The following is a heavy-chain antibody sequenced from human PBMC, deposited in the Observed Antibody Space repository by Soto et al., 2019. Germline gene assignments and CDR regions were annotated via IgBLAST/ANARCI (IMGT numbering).Heavy chain of an antibody. D-gene: IGHD2-2*01. V-gene: IGHV4-34*01. CDR2: INHSGVT. CDR3: ARVPDR. CDR1: GGSFSGYY. Sequence: SETLSLTCAVYGGSFSGYYWSWIRQPPGKGLEWIGEINHSGVTNYKPSLKRRVTISVDRSKNQFSLKLSSVTAADTAVYYCARVPDRWGQGTLVTVSS. J-gene: IGHJ5*02.